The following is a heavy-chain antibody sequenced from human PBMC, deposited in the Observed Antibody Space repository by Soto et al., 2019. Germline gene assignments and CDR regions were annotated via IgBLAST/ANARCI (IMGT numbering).Heavy chain of an antibody. V-gene: IGHV4-31*03. D-gene: IGHD3-22*01. CDR3: VRDRRYYDSSGYGPWFDP. Sequence: QVQLQESGPGLVKPSQTLSLTCTVSGGSISSGGYYWSWIRQHPGKGLEWIGYIYYSGSTYYNPSLKSRVTISVDKSKNQFSLKLSSVTAAETAVYYCVRDRRYYDSSGYGPWFDPWGQGTLVTVSS. J-gene: IGHJ5*02. CDR1: GGSISSGGYY. CDR2: IYYSGST.